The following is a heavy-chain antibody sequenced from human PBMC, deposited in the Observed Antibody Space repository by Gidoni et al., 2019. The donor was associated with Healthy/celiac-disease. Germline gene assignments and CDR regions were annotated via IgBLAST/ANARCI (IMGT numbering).Heavy chain of an antibody. V-gene: IGHV3-49*05. J-gene: IGHJ4*02. CDR2: IRSKAYGGTT. CDR3: TRAEDSYGDLFDY. Sequence: EVQLVESGGGLVKPGRSLRLSCTASGFTLGDYAMSWFRQAPGKGLEWVGFIRSKAYGGTTEYAASVKGRFTISRDDSKSIAYLQMNSLKTEDTAVYYCTRAEDSYGDLFDYWGQGTLVTVSS. CDR1: GFTLGDYA. D-gene: IGHD4-17*01.